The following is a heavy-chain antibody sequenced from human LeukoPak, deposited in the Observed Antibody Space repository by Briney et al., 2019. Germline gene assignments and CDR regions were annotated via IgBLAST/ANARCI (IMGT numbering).Heavy chain of an antibody. CDR1: GFSFSDYY. D-gene: IGHD2-21*02. CDR3: VRATEGGAMDV. Sequence: GGSLTLSCEASGFSFSDYYMTRIRQAPGEGLEWVSYISSGGDSTSYAESLEGRFTISRDNAKKSLYLRLNSLRPEDTAIYYCVRATEGGAMDVWGQGTTVTVSS. CDR2: ISSGGDST. J-gene: IGHJ6*02. V-gene: IGHV3-11*05.